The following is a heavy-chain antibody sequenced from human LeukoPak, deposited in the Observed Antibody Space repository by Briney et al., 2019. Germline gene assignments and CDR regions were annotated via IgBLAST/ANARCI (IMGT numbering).Heavy chain of an antibody. D-gene: IGHD5-18*01. J-gene: IGHJ4*02. V-gene: IGHV3-30*03. CDR3: ARAWTGYSYGDY. Sequence: PGGSLRLSCAASGLTFSSYGMHWVRQAPGKGLEWVAVISYDGSNKYYADSVKGRFTISRDNAKNSLYLQMNFLRAEDTAVYYCARAWTGYSYGDYWGQGTLVTVSS. CDR2: ISYDGSNK. CDR1: GLTFSSYG.